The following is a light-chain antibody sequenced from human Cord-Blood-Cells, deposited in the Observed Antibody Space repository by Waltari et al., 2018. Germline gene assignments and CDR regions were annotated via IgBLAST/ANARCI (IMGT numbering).Light chain of an antibody. J-gene: IGKJ1*01. CDR2: DAS. V-gene: IGKV1-5*01. Sequence: DIQMTKSPSTLSASVGDRDTITCRASQSISSWLAWNQQKPGKAPKLLIYDASSLESGVPSRFSGSGSGTEFTLTISSLQPDDFATYYCQQYNSYSWTFGQGTKVEIK. CDR1: QSISSW. CDR3: QQYNSYSWT.